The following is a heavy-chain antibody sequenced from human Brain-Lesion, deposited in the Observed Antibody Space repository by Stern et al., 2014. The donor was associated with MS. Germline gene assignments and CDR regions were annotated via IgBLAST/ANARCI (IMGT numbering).Heavy chain of an antibody. V-gene: IGHV1-2*02. D-gene: IGHD3-3*01. J-gene: IGHJ6*02. CDR1: GYIFTGYY. CDR2: INPHTGGT. Sequence: VQLVQSGAEVKKPGASVKVSCKTSGYIFTGYYIHWVRKAPGQGLAWMAWINPHTGGTTYAQKFQGRVTMSRDTSISTAYVELSSLTSDDTAVYYCARDQRGITIFGVVTDYYYLGMDVWGQGTTVTVSS. CDR3: ARDQRGITIFGVVTDYYYLGMDV.